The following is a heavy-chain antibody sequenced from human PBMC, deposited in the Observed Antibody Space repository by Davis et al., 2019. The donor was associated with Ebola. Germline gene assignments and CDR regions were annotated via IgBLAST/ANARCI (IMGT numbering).Heavy chain of an antibody. D-gene: IGHD1-26*01. CDR3: AREVGATKIYYYYYGMDV. V-gene: IGHV3-48*02. Sequence: PGGSLRLSCAASGFTFSSYAMSWVRQAPGKGLEWVSYISSSSSTIYYADSVKGRFTISRDNAKNSLYLQMNSLRDEDTAVYYCAREVGATKIYYYYYGMDVWGQGTTVTVSS. CDR2: ISSSSSTI. CDR1: GFTFSSYA. J-gene: IGHJ6*02.